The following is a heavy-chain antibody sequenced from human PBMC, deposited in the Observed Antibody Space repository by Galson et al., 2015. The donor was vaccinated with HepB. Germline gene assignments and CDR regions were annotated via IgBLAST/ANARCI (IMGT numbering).Heavy chain of an antibody. Sequence: SLRLSCAASGFTFSSYGMHWVRQAPGKGLEWVAVISYDGSNKYYADSVKGRFTISRDNSKSTLYLQMNGLRAEDTAVYYCAKEIAAVGNAFDYWGQGTLVTVSS. CDR1: GFTFSSYG. V-gene: IGHV3-30*18. CDR3: AKEIAAVGNAFDY. CDR2: ISYDGSNK. D-gene: IGHD6-13*01. J-gene: IGHJ4*02.